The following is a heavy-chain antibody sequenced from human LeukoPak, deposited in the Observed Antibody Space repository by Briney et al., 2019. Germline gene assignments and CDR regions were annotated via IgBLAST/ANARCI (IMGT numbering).Heavy chain of an antibody. CDR2: INPNTGTT. D-gene: IGHD3-22*01. CDR1: GYTFTDYY. CDR3: ARVSSSGGYYSYDTFNI. Sequence: ASVKVSCKASGYTFTDYYMHWVRQAPGQGLEWMGRINPNTGTTNYAQKCQGRVTMTRDTSINTAYMELSSLRSDDTAVYYCARVSSSGGYYSYDTFNIWGQGTMVTVFS. V-gene: IGHV1-2*06. J-gene: IGHJ3*02.